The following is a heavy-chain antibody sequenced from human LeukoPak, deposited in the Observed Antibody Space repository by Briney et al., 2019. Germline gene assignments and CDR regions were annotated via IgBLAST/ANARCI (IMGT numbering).Heavy chain of an antibody. CDR1: GGSISSSY. CDR2: IYYSGNT. V-gene: IGHV4-59*08. D-gene: IGHD3-9*01. Sequence: KASETLSLTCTVSGGSISSSYWSWIRQPPGKGLEWIGYIYYSGNTNYNPSLKSRVTISVDTSKNQFSLKLTSVTAADTAVYYCARHELRYFDWLSPHWFDPWGQGTLVTVSS. J-gene: IGHJ5*02. CDR3: ARHELRYFDWLSPHWFDP.